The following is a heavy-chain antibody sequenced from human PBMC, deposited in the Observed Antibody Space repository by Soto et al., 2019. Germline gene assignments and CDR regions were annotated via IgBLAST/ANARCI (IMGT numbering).Heavy chain of an antibody. J-gene: IGHJ6*02. Sequence: QVRLVQSGAEVKKPGSSVKVSCEASGGTFSSYAVTWVRQAPGQGLEWMGGIIPIVTTPNYAQKFQGRLTISAHKSTSTSYMELRSLRSDDPGVYSCPRVGYNFWGRYHYSGMDVWGQGNTVSVSS. CDR3: PRVGYNFWGRYHYSGMDV. CDR2: IIPIVTTP. V-gene: IGHV1-69*06. CDR1: GGTFSSYA. D-gene: IGHD3-3*01.